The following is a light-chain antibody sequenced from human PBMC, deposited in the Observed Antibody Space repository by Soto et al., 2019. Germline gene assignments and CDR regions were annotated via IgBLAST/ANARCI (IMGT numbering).Light chain of an antibody. J-gene: IGLJ1*01. CDR1: SSDVGKYIF. Sequence: QSVLTQPASVSGSPGQSITISCTGTSSDVGKYIFVSWYRQHPGKAPKLMIYDINKRPAGVSNRVSGSKSGNTASLTSSGLQAADEADYYCVSYTTSASNVVGTGTQLTFL. V-gene: IGLV2-14*01. CDR3: VSYTTSASNV. CDR2: DIN.